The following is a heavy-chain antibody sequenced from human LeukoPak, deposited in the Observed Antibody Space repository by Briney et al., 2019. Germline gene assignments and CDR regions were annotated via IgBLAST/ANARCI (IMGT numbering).Heavy chain of an antibody. CDR2: IATGGYTL. V-gene: IGHV3-11*01. D-gene: IGHD2/OR15-2a*01. CDR1: GFSFSDTY. CDR3: ATSSFYGQL. J-gene: IGHJ1*01. Sequence: KPGGSLRLSWAASGFSFSDTYISWIRQAPGKGRGWIAYIATGGYTLDYADSVRGRFTVSREHAKNSLYLQMNSLRVEDTAVYYCATSSFYGQLWGQGTLVTVSS.